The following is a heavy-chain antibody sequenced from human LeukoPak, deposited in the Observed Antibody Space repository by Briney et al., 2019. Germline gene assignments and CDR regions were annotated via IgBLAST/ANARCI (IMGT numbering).Heavy chain of an antibody. CDR2: IYPGDSDT. CDR1: GYRFTSYW. V-gene: IGHV5-51*01. J-gene: IGHJ3*02. CDR3: ARQVTTVAVLGAFDI. D-gene: IGHD4-23*01. Sequence: GESLKISCKGSGYRFTSYWIGWVRQMPGKGLEWMGIIYPGDSDTRYSPSFQGQVTISADKSISTAYLQWSSLKASDTAMYYCARQVTTVAVLGAFDIWGQGTMVTVSS.